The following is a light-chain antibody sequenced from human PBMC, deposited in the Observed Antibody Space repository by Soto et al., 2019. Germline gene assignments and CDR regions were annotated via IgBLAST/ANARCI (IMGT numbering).Light chain of an antibody. CDR3: QSYDSSLGGWV. V-gene: IGLV1-40*01. CDR1: SSNIGAGYD. CDR2: GNS. J-gene: IGLJ3*02. Sequence: QSVLTQPPSVSGAPGQRVTISCTGSSSNIGAGYDVHWYQQLPGTAPKLLIYGNSNRPSGVPDRFSGSKSGTSASLAITGLQAEDEADYYCQSYDSSLGGWVFGGGNKLTVL.